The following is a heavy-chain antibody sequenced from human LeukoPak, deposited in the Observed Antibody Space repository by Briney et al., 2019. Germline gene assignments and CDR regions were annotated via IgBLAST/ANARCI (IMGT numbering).Heavy chain of an antibody. D-gene: IGHD4-17*01. V-gene: IGHV4-31*03. Sequence: SETLSLTCTVSGGSISSGGYYWSWIRQHPGKGLEWIGYIYYSGSTYYNPSLKSRVTISVDTSKNQFSLKLSSVTAADTAVYYCARADHGDYVFDYWGQGTLVTVSS. CDR3: ARADHGDYVFDY. CDR2: IYYSGST. J-gene: IGHJ4*02. CDR1: GGSISSGGYY.